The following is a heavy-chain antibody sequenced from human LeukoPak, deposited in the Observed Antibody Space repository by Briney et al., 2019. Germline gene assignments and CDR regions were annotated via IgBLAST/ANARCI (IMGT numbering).Heavy chain of an antibody. V-gene: IGHV3-30-3*01. J-gene: IGHJ6*02. D-gene: IGHD3-9*01. CDR2: ISHDGSKT. CDR3: VSDILTGYDYYYGMDV. CDR1: GFTFSRYA. Sequence: GGSLRLSCAASGFTFSRYALHWVRQGPGKGLQWVAVISHDGSKTDYVDSVKGRFTFSRGNSKNTLYLQMNSLRAEDTALYYCVSDILTGYDYYYGMDVWGQGTTVTVSS.